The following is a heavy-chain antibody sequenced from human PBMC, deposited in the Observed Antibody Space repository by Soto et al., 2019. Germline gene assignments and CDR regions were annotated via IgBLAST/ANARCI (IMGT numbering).Heavy chain of an antibody. Sequence: QVQLVQSGAEVKKPGASVKVSCKASGYTFTSYAMHWVRQAPGQRLEWMGWINAGNGNTKYSQKFQGRVTITRDTSASTAYMEPSSLRSEDTAVYYCARDPDSSGWYGGWFDPWGQGTLVTVSS. CDR2: INAGNGNT. V-gene: IGHV1-3*01. D-gene: IGHD6-19*01. CDR1: GYTFTSYA. CDR3: ARDPDSSGWYGGWFDP. J-gene: IGHJ5*02.